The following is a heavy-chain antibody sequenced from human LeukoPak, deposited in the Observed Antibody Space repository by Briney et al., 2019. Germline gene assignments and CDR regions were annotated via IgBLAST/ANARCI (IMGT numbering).Heavy chain of an antibody. CDR1: GFTFSSYS. CDR3: ASAENPKWFGYAFDI. V-gene: IGHV3-48*04. D-gene: IGHD3-10*01. Sequence: PGGSLRLSCAASGFTFSSYSMNWVRQAPGKGLEWVSYISSSSSTIYYADSVKGRFTISRDNAKNSLYLQMNSLRAEDTAVYYCASAENPKWFGYAFDIWGQGTMVTVSS. J-gene: IGHJ3*02. CDR2: ISSSSSTI.